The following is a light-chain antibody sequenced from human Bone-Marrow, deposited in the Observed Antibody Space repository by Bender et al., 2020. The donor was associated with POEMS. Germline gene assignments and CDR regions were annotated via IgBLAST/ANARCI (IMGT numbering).Light chain of an antibody. CDR1: SSDVGRYNY. V-gene: IGLV2-14*01. Sequence: QSALTQPASVSGSPGQSITISCTGTSSDVGRYNYVSWYQQHPGKAPKLIIYDVSDRPSGVSNRFSGSKSGNTASLTISGLRAEDEADYYCSSAAGGNKFVFGGGTKLTVL. J-gene: IGLJ2*01. CDR2: DVS. CDR3: SSAAGGNKFV.